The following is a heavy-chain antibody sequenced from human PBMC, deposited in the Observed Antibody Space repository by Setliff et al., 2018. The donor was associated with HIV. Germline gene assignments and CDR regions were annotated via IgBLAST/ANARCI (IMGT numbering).Heavy chain of an antibody. Sequence: SETLSLTCAVYGGSFSGYYWSWIRQSPGKGLEWIGEINHSGSTKYNPSLKSRVTISVDTSKNQFSLKLSSVTAADTAVYYCARGTAYYNFWSGYSQDYYYFMDVWGKGTTVTVSS. CDR1: GGSFSGYY. CDR3: ARGTAYYNFWSGYSQDYYYFMDV. CDR2: INHSGST. V-gene: IGHV4-34*01. J-gene: IGHJ6*03. D-gene: IGHD3-3*01.